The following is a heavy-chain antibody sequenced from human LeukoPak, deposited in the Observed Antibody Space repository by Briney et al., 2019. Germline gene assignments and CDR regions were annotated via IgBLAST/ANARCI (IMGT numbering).Heavy chain of an antibody. V-gene: IGHV3-15*01. D-gene: IGHD1-1*01. J-gene: IGHJ4*02. Sequence: GGSLRLSCAASGFTFTNAWMNWVRQPPGKGLEWVGRIFSKTDGGATDYAAPVKGRFIISRDDSKNTLYLQMNSLQTEDTAVYYCTDWDAARFDYWGQGSLVT. CDR3: TDWDAARFDY. CDR1: GFTFTNAW. CDR2: IFSKTDGGAT.